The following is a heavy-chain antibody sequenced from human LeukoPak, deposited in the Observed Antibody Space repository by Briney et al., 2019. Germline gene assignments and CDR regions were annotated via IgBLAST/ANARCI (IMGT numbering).Heavy chain of an antibody. CDR3: ARDLASWELGAFDI. Sequence: SETLSLTCTVSGGSITTYVWSWSWIRQPPGKGLEWIGYIYYSGSTYYNPSLKSRVTISVDTSKNQFSLKLSSVTAADTAVYYCARDLASWELGAFDIWGQGTMVTVSS. J-gene: IGHJ3*02. CDR1: GGSITTYVWS. CDR2: IYYSGST. V-gene: IGHV4-30-4*08. D-gene: IGHD1-26*01.